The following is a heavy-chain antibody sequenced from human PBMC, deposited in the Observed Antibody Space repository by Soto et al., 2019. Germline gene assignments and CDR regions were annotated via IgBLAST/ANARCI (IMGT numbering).Heavy chain of an antibody. CDR1: GYTFTSYG. J-gene: IGHJ5*02. CDR3: ARDLAVAGTVAWFDP. D-gene: IGHD6-19*01. CDR2: ISAYNGNT. V-gene: IGHV1-18*01. Sequence: GASVKVSCKASGYTFTSYGISWVRQAPGQGLEWMGWISAYNGNTNYAQKLQGRVTMTTDTSTSTAYMELRSLRSDDTAVYYCARDLAVAGTVAWFDPWGQGTLVTVSS.